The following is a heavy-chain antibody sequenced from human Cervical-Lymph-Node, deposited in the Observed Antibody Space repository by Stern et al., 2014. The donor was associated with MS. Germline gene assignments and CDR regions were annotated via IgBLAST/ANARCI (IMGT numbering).Heavy chain of an antibody. Sequence: QVQLMQSGAEVRKPGASVKVSCKASGYTFTTYYMHWVRQAPGQGLEWMGVINPSGGNTNYAQKFQGRVTMTRDTSTSTVYMELSSLRSEATAMYYCARATFDDSSAYFQYYFDHWGQGTLVTVSS. CDR1: GYTFTTYY. CDR3: ARATFDDSSAYFQYYFDH. CDR2: INPSGGNT. V-gene: IGHV1-46*03. J-gene: IGHJ4*02. D-gene: IGHD3-22*01.